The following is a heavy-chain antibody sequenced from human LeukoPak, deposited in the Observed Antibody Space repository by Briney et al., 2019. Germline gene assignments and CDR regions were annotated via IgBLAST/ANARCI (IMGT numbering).Heavy chain of an antibody. D-gene: IGHD1-14*01. J-gene: IGHJ4*02. CDR2: IYYSGST. CDR1: GGSISSYY. CDR3: ARQGTAALFDY. V-gene: IGHV4-59*08. Sequence: SETLSLTCTVSGGSISSYYWSWIRQPPGKGLEWIGYIYYSGSTNYNPSLKSRVTISVDTSKNQFSPKLSSVTAADTAVYYCARQGTAALFDYWGQGTLVTVSS.